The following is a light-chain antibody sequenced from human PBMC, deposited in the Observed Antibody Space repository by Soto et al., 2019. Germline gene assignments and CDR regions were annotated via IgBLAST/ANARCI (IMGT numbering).Light chain of an antibody. Sequence: IVLTQSPGTLSLSPGERATLSCRASQSFNSIYLEWYQQKPGKAPRLLIYGASTRATGIPARFSGSGSGTEFTLTINSLQSEDFAVYYCQQYNNSPITFGQGTRLEIK. CDR2: GAS. CDR1: QSFNSIY. CDR3: QQYNNSPIT. J-gene: IGKJ5*01. V-gene: IGKV3-15*01.